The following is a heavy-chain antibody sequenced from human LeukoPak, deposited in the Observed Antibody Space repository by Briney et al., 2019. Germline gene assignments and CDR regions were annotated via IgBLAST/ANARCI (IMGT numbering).Heavy chain of an antibody. V-gene: IGHV4-31*02. CDR1: GGSISSGGYY. Sequence: SETLSLTCRVSGGSISSGGYYWSWIRQHPGKGLEWIGYIYYSGSTYYNPSLKSRVTISLDTSKNQFSLKLSSVTAADTAVYYCARERPYPSSYYKSPPLPDYWGQETLVTVSS. CDR2: IYYSGST. J-gene: IGHJ4*02. D-gene: IGHD2-2*02. CDR3: ARERPYPSSYYKSPPLPDY.